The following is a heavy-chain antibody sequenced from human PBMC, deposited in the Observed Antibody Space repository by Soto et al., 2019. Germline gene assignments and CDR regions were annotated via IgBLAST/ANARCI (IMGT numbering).Heavy chain of an antibody. Sequence: EVQLVESGGGLVQPGGSLRLSCAASGFTFSSYWMHWVRQAPGKGLVWVSRINSDGSSTSYADPVKGRFTNSRDNANNTLQLQMTSLRAEDTAVYYCARDEYCSSTSGRWANYYYMDVWGKGTTVTVSS. D-gene: IGHD2-2*01. CDR3: ARDEYCSSTSGRWANYYYMDV. CDR1: GFTFSSYW. J-gene: IGHJ6*03. V-gene: IGHV3-74*01. CDR2: INSDGSST.